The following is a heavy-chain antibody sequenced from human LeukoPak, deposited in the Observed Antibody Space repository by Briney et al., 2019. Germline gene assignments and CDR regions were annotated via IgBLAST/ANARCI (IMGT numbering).Heavy chain of an antibody. Sequence: GGSLRLSCAASGFTFKNYGMHWVRQAPGKGLERVAVISYDGSNKYYADSVKGRFTISRDNSKNTLYLQMNSLRAEDTALYYCAKDYYGSGSYESRIDYWGQGTLVTISS. CDR1: GFTFKNYG. V-gene: IGHV3-30*18. CDR3: AKDYYGSGSYESRIDY. D-gene: IGHD3-10*01. J-gene: IGHJ4*02. CDR2: ISYDGSNK.